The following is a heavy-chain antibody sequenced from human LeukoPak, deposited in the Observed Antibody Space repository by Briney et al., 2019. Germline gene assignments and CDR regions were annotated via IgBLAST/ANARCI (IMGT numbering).Heavy chain of an antibody. Sequence: ASVKVSCKVSGYTLTELSMHWVRQAPGKGLEWMGGFDPEDGETIYAQKFQGRVTMTEDTSTDTAYMELSSLRSEDTAVYYCATDSSRAYCGGDCYPNYYYYYMDVWGKGTTVTVSS. J-gene: IGHJ6*03. CDR3: ATDSSRAYCGGDCYPNYYYYYMDV. D-gene: IGHD2-21*01. CDR2: FDPEDGET. CDR1: GYTLTELS. V-gene: IGHV1-24*01.